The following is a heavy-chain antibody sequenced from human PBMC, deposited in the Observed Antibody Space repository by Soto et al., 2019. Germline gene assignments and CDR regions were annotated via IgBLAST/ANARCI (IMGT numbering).Heavy chain of an antibody. V-gene: IGHV1-18*01. CDR3: ARASPFLAVAGREYFQH. D-gene: IGHD6-19*01. CDR1: GYTFTSYG. Sequence: ASVKVSCKASGYTFTSYGISWVRQAPGQGLEWMGWISAYNGNTNYVQKLQGRVTMTTDTSTSTAYMELRSLRSDDTAVYYCARASPFLAVAGREYFQHWGQGTLVTVSS. J-gene: IGHJ1*01. CDR2: ISAYNGNT.